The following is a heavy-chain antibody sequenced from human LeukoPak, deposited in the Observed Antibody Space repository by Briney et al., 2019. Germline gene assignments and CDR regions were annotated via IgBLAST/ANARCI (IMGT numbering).Heavy chain of an antibody. V-gene: IGHV3-7*03. CDR2: IKQDGSKK. J-gene: IGHJ4*02. CDR3: EGSSYPFDY. Sequence: PGGSLRLSCAASGFTFSSYWMSWVRQAPGKGLEWVANIKQDGSKKYYVDSVKGRFTISRDNAKKSLYLLMNSLRAEDTAVYYCEGSSYPFDYWGQGTLVTVSS. D-gene: IGHD6-6*01. CDR1: GFTFSSYW.